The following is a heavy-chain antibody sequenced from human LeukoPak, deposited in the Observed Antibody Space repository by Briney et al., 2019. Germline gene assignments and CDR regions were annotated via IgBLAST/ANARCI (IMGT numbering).Heavy chain of an antibody. Sequence: SETLSLICTVSGGSISTYFWTWVRQPPGKGLEWIAYISSSGSTNYNPSLESRVTISVDKSKNQFSLKLSSVTAADTAVYYCARASSGGNRDDFDHWGQGTLVTVSS. CDR1: GGSISTYF. J-gene: IGHJ4*02. CDR2: ISSSGST. D-gene: IGHD4-23*01. V-gene: IGHV4-59*12. CDR3: ARASSGGNRDDFDH.